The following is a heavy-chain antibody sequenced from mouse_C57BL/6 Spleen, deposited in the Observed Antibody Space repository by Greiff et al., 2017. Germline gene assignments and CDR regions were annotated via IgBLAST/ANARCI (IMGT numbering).Heavy chain of an antibody. Sequence: EVQLVESGGGLVQPGGSMKLSCVASGFTFSNYWMNWVRQSPEKGLEWVAQIRLKSDNYATHYAESVKGRFNISRDDSKSSVYLQMNNLRAEETGIYYGTGGQLRLAWFAYWGQGTLVTVSA. CDR3: TGGQLRLAWFAY. CDR2: IRLKSDNYAT. D-gene: IGHD3-2*02. CDR1: GFTFSNYW. V-gene: IGHV6-3*01. J-gene: IGHJ3*01.